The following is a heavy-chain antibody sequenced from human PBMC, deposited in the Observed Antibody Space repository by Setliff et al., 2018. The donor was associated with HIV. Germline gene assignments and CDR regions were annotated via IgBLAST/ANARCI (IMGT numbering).Heavy chain of an antibody. CDR2: INAGNGNT. CDR3: ARDGSYYDSSAYLGGRYYYYGMDV. CDR1: GYTFTSYA. J-gene: IGHJ6*02. V-gene: IGHV1-3*01. Sequence: ASVKVSCKASGYTFTSYAMHWVRQAPGQRLEWMGWINAGNGNTKYSQKFQGRVTITRDTSASTAYMELSRLRSEDTAVYYCARDGSYYDSSAYLGGRYYYYGMDVWGQGTTVTVS. D-gene: IGHD3-22*01.